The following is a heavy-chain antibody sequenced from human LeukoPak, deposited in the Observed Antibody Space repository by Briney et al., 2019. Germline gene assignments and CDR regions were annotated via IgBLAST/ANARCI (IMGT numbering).Heavy chain of an antibody. J-gene: IGHJ3*02. CDR3: ARPYPRLDDAFDI. D-gene: IGHD3-16*01. CDR1: GYTFTSYD. CDR2: MNPNSGNT. V-gene: IGHV1-8*01. Sequence: ASVKVSCKASGYTFTSYDINWVRQATGQGLEWMGWMNPNSGNTGYAQKFQGRVTMTRNASISTAYMELSSLRSEDTAVYYRARPYPRLDDAFDIWGQGTMVTVSS.